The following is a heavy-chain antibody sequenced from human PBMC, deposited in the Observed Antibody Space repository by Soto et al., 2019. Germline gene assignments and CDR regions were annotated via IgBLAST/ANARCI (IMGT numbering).Heavy chain of an antibody. CDR2: INAGNGNT. Sequence: ASVKVSCKASGYTFTSYAMHWVRQAPGQRLEWMGWINAGNGNTKYSQKFQGRVTITRDTSASTAYMELSSLRSEDTAVYYCARAQYDILTGYYWGLWFDPRGQGTLVTVSS. V-gene: IGHV1-3*01. J-gene: IGHJ5*02. D-gene: IGHD3-9*01. CDR3: ARAQYDILTGYYWGLWFDP. CDR1: GYTFTSYA.